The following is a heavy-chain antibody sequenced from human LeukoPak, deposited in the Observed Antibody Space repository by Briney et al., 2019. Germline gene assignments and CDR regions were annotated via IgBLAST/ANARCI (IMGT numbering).Heavy chain of an antibody. Sequence: GGSLRLSCAASGFTFSSYWMSWVRQAPGKGLEWVANIKQDGSEKYYVDSVKGRFTISRDNAKNSLYLQMNSLRAEDTAVYYCARMAYYDILTGFRWGRLFDYWGQGTLVTVSS. CDR3: ARMAYYDILTGFRWGRLFDY. CDR2: IKQDGSEK. J-gene: IGHJ4*02. V-gene: IGHV3-7*01. D-gene: IGHD3-9*01. CDR1: GFTFSSYW.